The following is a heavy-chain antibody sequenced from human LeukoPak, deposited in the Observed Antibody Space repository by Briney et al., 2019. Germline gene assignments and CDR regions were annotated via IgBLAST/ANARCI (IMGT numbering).Heavy chain of an antibody. Sequence: PGGSLRLSCAASGFIFYNYAMSWVRQAPGQGPELIGHIRNAGDGYTTEYAASVKGRFTVSRDDSKNSLYLQMNSLKPEDTAVYYCVRNHRHWFDPWGQGTLVTVSS. V-gene: IGHV3-72*01. J-gene: IGHJ5*02. CDR3: VRNHRHWFDP. CDR1: GFIFYNYA. CDR2: IRNAGDGYTT.